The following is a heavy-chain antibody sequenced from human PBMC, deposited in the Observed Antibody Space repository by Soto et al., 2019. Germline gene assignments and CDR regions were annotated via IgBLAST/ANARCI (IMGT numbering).Heavy chain of an antibody. CDR1: GGSFSGYY. J-gene: IGHJ6*02. V-gene: IGHV4-34*01. CDR3: ATDSTSRYYGMDV. CDR2: INHSGST. Sequence: SSETLSLTCVYGGSFSGYYWSWIRQSPGNGLEWIGEINHSGSTNNYNPSLKGRVTISVDTSKKQISLKLTSVTAADTAVYYCATDSTSRYYGMDVWGQGTTVTVSS. D-gene: IGHD2-2*01.